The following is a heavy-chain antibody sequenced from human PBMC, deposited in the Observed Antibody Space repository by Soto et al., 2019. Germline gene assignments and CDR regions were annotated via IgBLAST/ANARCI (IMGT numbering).Heavy chain of an antibody. D-gene: IGHD1-1*01. CDR2: ISAHNGNT. Sequence: QVHLVQSGAEVKKPGASVKVSCKASGYTFTSYGITWVRQAPGQGLEWMGWISAHNGNTDYAQKLQGRVIVTRDTSTSTAYRERRSLRSDDTAVYYGARGRYGDYWGQGALVTVSS. CDR3: ARGRYGDY. CDR1: GYTFTSYG. J-gene: IGHJ4*02. V-gene: IGHV1-18*01.